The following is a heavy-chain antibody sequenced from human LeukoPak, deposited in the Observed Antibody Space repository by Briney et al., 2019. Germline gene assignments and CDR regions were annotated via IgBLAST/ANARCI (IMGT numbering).Heavy chain of an antibody. J-gene: IGHJ4*02. CDR3: ARVRVGAVDY. V-gene: IGHV4-59*01. CDR2: IYYSGST. D-gene: IGHD1-26*01. Sequence: PSETLSLTCTVSGGSISSYYWSWIRQPPGKGQEWIGYIYYSGSTNYNPSLKSRVTISVDTSKNQFSLKLSSVTAADTAVYYCARVRVGAVDYWGQGTLVTVSS. CDR1: GGSISSYY.